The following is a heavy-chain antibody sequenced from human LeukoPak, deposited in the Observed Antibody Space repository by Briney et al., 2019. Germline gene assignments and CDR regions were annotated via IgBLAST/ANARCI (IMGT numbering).Heavy chain of an antibody. J-gene: IGHJ4*02. CDR1: GDSINNYY. CDR3: ARQLRYYYDSSGYYFDY. V-gene: IGHV4-59*01. CDR2: IYHSGST. D-gene: IGHD3-22*01. Sequence: SETLSLTCTVSGDSINNYYWSWIRQPPGKGLEWIGYIYHSGSTNYNPSLKSRVTISVDTSKNQFSLKLSSVTAADTAVYYCARQLRYYYDSSGYYFDYWGQGTLVTVSS.